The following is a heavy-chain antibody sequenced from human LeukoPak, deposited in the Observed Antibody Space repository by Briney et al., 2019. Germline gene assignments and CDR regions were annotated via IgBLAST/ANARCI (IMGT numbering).Heavy chain of an antibody. CDR3: ARDLISPHIEARLPAGP. D-gene: IGHD6-6*01. J-gene: IGHJ5*02. Sequence: ASVKVSCKASGYTFTGYYMHWVRQAPGQGLEWMGWINPNSGGTNYGQKFQGRVTMTRDTSISTAYMELSRLRSDDTAVYYCARDLISPHIEARLPAGPWGQGTLVTVSS. CDR1: GYTFTGYY. V-gene: IGHV1-2*02. CDR2: INPNSGGT.